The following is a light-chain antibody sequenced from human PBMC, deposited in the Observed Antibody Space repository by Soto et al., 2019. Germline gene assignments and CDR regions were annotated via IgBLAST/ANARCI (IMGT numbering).Light chain of an antibody. V-gene: IGKV1-5*01. Sequence: DIQMTQSPSSLSASVGDRVTITCRASQNIGVYLNWYQKKPGKAPKLLIHAASSLESGVPSRFSGSGSGTEFTLTISSLQPDDFATYYCQQYNSYSPYTFGQGTKLEIK. CDR3: QQYNSYSPYT. J-gene: IGKJ2*01. CDR1: QNIGVY. CDR2: AAS.